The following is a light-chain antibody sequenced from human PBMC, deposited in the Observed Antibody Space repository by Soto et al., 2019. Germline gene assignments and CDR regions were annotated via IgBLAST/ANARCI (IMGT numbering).Light chain of an antibody. V-gene: IGKV3-11*01. J-gene: IGKJ1*01. CDR3: QQSYSTTWT. CDR2: DAS. CDR1: QSISYN. Sequence: IVLTQSPATLSLSPGERATLSCRASQSISYNLAWYQQKPGQAPRLLIYDASNRATGVPARFSGSGSGTDFTLTISSLQPEDFATYSCQQSYSTTWTFGQGTKVEIQ.